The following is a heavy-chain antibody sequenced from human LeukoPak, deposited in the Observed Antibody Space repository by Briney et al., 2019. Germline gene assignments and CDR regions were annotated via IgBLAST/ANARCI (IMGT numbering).Heavy chain of an antibody. CDR1: GGSFSGYY. D-gene: IGHD6-19*01. Sequence: SETLSLTCAVYGGSFSGYYWSWIRQSPGKGLEWIGEINHGGYTNFNPSLKSRVTISIDTSKNQFSLKLSSVTAADTAVYYCARHGWHAWYFDLWGRGTLVTVSS. V-gene: IGHV4-34*01. CDR2: INHGGYT. CDR3: ARHGWHAWYFDL. J-gene: IGHJ2*01.